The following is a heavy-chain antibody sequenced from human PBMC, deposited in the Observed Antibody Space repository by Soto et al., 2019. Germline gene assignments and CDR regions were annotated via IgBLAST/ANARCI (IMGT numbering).Heavy chain of an antibody. V-gene: IGHV3-48*03. D-gene: IGHD6-25*01. J-gene: IGHJ3*02. CDR3: TREKSPMNSGYDAFEI. Sequence: EAQLVESGGGLIQPGGSVRLSCAASGFSVRNYDMDWVRQVPGKGPEWVAHPSASGGTIFYGDSAKGRFTISRDNADNSLYLQMNRLRAEDTAIYYCTREKSPMNSGYDAFEIWGRGTMVTVSA. CDR1: GFSVRNYD. CDR2: PSASGGTI.